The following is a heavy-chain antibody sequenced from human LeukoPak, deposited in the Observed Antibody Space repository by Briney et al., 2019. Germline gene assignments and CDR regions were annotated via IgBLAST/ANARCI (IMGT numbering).Heavy chain of an antibody. J-gene: IGHJ4*02. CDR1: GFTFGTYA. CDR2: ISYDGTNK. V-gene: IGHV3-30*03. Sequence: GRSLRLSCAASGFTFGTYAMHWVRQAPGKGLEWVAAISYDGTNKYYVDSVKGRFTVSRDNSENTLYLQMKSLRAEDTAVYYCARGDGYNFFDYWGQGTLVTVSS. CDR3: ARGDGYNFFDY. D-gene: IGHD5-24*01.